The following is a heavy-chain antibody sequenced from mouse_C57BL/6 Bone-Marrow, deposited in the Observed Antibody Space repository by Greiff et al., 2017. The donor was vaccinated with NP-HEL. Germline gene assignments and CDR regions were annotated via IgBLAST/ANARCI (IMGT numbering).Heavy chain of an antibody. Sequence: QVQLQQPGAELVKPGASVKLSCKASGYTFTSYWMHWVKQRPGQGLEWIGMIHPNSGSTNYNEKFKSKATLTVDKSSSTAYMQLSSLTSEDSAVYYCARWGPIYYYGSSYRFAYWGQGTLVTVSA. J-gene: IGHJ3*01. CDR1: GYTFTSYW. CDR2: IHPNSGST. CDR3: ARWGPIYYYGSSYRFAY. D-gene: IGHD1-1*01. V-gene: IGHV1-64*01.